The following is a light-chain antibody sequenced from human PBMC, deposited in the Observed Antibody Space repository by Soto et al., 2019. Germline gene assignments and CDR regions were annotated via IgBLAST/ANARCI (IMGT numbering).Light chain of an antibody. CDR1: QSVNSK. J-gene: IGKJ1*01. V-gene: IGKV3-15*01. Sequence: TVMTQSPATLSVSPGERATLSCRASQSVNSKIAWYQQKPGQAPRLLIYGASTRATDIPARFSGSGSGTEFTLTISSLQSEDFAVYYCQQYNKWPRWTFGQGTKVDI. CDR2: GAS. CDR3: QQYNKWPRWT.